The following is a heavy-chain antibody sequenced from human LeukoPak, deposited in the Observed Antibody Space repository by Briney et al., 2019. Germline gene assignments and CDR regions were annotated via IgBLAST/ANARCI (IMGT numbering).Heavy chain of an antibody. D-gene: IGHD2-2*01. Sequence: SETLSLTCTVSGGSMSNYYWSWIRQSAGKGLEWIAYIHYSGSTNYNPSLKSRVTISVDTSKNHFSLKLSSVTAADTAVYYCARTTEDCNSASCYQYCFDPWGQGTLVTVSS. CDR2: IHYSGST. V-gene: IGHV4-59*01. CDR3: ARTTEDCNSASCYQYCFDP. J-gene: IGHJ5*02. CDR1: GGSMSNYY.